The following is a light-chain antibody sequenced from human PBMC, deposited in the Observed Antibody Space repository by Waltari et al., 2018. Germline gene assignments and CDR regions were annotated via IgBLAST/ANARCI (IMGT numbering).Light chain of an antibody. CDR3: LQHHTYPWT. CDR1: QDIRND. CDR2: TAS. V-gene: IGKV1-17*01. Sequence: DIQMTQSPSSLSASVGDRVTFTCRASQDIRNDLGWYQQKPGKPPKRLIYTASTSQSGVPSRFSGTGSGTEFTLTISSLQPEDFATYYCLQHHTYPWTFGQGTKVEIK. J-gene: IGKJ1*01.